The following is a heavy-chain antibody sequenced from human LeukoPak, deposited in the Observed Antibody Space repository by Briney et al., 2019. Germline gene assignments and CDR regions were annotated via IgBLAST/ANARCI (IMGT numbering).Heavy chain of an antibody. Sequence: GGSLRLSCAASGFTFSSYAMSWVRQAPGKGLVCVPSISGSGGSTYYADSVKGRFTISRDNSKNTLYLQMSSLRAEDTALYYCAKEVGLSAAGTRGDFDYWGQGTLVTVSS. D-gene: IGHD6-13*01. J-gene: IGHJ4*02. CDR1: GFTFSSYA. CDR2: ISGSGGST. V-gene: IGHV3-23*01. CDR3: AKEVGLSAAGTRGDFDY.